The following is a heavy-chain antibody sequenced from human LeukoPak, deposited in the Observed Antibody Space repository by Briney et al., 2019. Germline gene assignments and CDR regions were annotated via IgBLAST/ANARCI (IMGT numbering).Heavy chain of an antibody. D-gene: IGHD6-19*01. CDR2: IHHSGST. J-gene: IGHJ4*02. V-gene: IGHV4-59*01. CDR1: GGSISSYY. CDR3: ARTTPATGWFLYH. Sequence: SETLSLTCTVSGGSISSYYWTWIRQPPGRGLEWIGHIHHSGSTNYNPSLRSRVTISVDTSKTQFSLKLTSVTAADTAVYYCARTTPATGWFLYHWGQGTLVTVSS.